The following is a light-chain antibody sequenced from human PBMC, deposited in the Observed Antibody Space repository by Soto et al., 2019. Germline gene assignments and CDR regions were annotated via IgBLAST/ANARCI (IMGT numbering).Light chain of an antibody. V-gene: IGKV3-20*01. CDR1: QSISSNY. CDR2: DAS. CDR3: QQYGGSPRT. Sequence: EILFTQSPGTLSLSPGERATLSCRASQSISSNYLAWYQQTPGQAPRLLIYDASSRAAGIPDRFSGSGSGTDFTLTISRLEPEDFGVYYCQQYGGSPRTFGQGTKVDIK. J-gene: IGKJ1*01.